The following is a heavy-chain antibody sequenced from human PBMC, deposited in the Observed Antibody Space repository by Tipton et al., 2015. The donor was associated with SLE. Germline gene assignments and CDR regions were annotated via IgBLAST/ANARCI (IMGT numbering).Heavy chain of an antibody. CDR3: ARAGILTGYYPYFDY. CDR2: VYYTGSS. Sequence: LRLSCNVSDGSITTYHFNWLRQPPGKGLEWIGYVYYTGSSNYNPSLKSRVTMSVDTSKNQFSLKLSSVTAADTAVYYCARAGILTGYYPYFDYWGQGNLVTVSS. CDR1: DGSITTYH. V-gene: IGHV4-59*12. D-gene: IGHD3-9*01. J-gene: IGHJ4*02.